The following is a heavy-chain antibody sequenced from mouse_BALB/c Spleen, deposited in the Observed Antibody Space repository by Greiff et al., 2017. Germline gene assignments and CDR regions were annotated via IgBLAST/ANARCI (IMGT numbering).Heavy chain of an antibody. J-gene: IGHJ4*01. Sequence: QVQLQQSGPELVKPGASVKISCKASGYAFSSSWMNWVKHRPGQGLEWIGRIYPGDGDTNYNGKFKGKATLTADKSSSTAYMQLSSLTSVDSAVYFCARTGRGYAMDYWGQGTSVTVSS. CDR1: GYAFSSSW. V-gene: IGHV1-82*01. CDR2: IYPGDGDT. CDR3: ARTGRGYAMDY.